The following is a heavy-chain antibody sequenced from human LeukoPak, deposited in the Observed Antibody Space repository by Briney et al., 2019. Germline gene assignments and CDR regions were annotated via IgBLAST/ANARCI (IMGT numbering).Heavy chain of an antibody. J-gene: IGHJ4*02. D-gene: IGHD3-16*01. V-gene: IGHV3-23*01. CDR2: ISGSGGRT. CDR3: AKKDGGSTDYYFDY. Sequence: GGSLRLSCEGSAFIFSGHWMNWVRQAPGKGLEWVSAISGSGGRTYYADSVKGRFTISRDNSQNALYLQMNSLRAEDTAVYYCAKKDGGSTDYYFDYWGQGTLVTVSS. CDR1: AFIFSGHW.